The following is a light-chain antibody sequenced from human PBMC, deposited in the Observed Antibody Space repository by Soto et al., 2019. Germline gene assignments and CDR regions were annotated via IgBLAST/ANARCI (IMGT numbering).Light chain of an antibody. J-gene: IGKJ5*01. CDR1: QAIKNW. CDR2: TGS. CDR3: QQAASFPIT. Sequence: DIQMTQSPSYVSASVGARVTITCRASQAIKNWLAWYQQKPGKAPNLLIYTGSSLQSGVPSRFSGSGSGTDFTLTINSLQPEDFATYYCQQAASFPITFGQGTRLEIK. V-gene: IGKV1-12*01.